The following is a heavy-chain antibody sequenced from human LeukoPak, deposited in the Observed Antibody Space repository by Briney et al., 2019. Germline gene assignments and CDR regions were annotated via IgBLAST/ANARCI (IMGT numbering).Heavy chain of an antibody. D-gene: IGHD3-9*01. Sequence: SLRLSCSASGFTFDYYGMSWVRPAPGKGLEWVSGINWNGGSTGYSDSVKGRFTISRDNAKNSLYLQMNSLRAEDTALYYCARSLGYDILDLDYWGQGTLVTVSS. CDR1: GFTFDYYG. V-gene: IGHV3-20*04. CDR2: INWNGGST. J-gene: IGHJ4*02. CDR3: ARSLGYDILDLDY.